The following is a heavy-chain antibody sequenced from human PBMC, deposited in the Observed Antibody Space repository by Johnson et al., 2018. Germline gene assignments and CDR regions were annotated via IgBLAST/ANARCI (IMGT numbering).Heavy chain of an antibody. V-gene: IGHV3-23*04. J-gene: IGHJ6*03. D-gene: IGHD3-10*01. Sequence: VQLVQSGGGLVQPGGSLRLSCAASGFTFSTYAMSWVHQAPGKGLEWVSTISGTGGSTYYADSVKGRFTISRDNSKNTLFVRMNSLRTEDTALYHCAKADGSGNYMDFWGKGTTVTVSS. CDR2: ISGTGGST. CDR1: GFTFSTYA. CDR3: AKADGSGNYMDF.